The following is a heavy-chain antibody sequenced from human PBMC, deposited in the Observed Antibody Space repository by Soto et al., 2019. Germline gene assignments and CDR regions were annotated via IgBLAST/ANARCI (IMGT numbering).Heavy chain of an antibody. Sequence: QVQLVQSGAEVKMPGASVKVSCKTSGYTFISYGISWVRQAPGPGLEWLGWISAYNGNTVYAQKFQDRVTMTTDTFTRTAYMELRNLRSDDTAVYYCARGPFESVLGTFDFWGQGTMVTVSS. CDR2: ISAYNGNT. CDR3: ARGPFESVLGTFDF. D-gene: IGHD3-9*01. J-gene: IGHJ3*01. V-gene: IGHV1-18*01. CDR1: GYTFISYG.